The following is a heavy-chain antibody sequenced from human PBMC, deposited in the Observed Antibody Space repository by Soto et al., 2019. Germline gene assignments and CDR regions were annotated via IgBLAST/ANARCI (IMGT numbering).Heavy chain of an antibody. Sequence: GASVKVSCKASGNTVPNYAIHWVRQAPGQRLEWMGWINGGNGNTYYSEHFQGRVTFTRDTSAGTVYMQLSSLTSEDTAVYYCASHYDSSGYYYRGLDYWGQGTLVTVSS. CDR1: GNTVPNYA. D-gene: IGHD3-22*01. CDR3: ASHYDSSGYYYRGLDY. CDR2: INGGNGNT. J-gene: IGHJ4*02. V-gene: IGHV1-3*01.